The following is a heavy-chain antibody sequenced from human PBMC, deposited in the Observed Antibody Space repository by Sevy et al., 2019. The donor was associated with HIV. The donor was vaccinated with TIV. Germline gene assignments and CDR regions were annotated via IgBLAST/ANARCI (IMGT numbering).Heavy chain of an antibody. D-gene: IGHD5-18*01. J-gene: IGHJ6*02. CDR3: AKDKGTDTAMVTAPYYYYGMDV. V-gene: IGHV3-43D*03. CDR2: ISWDGGST. CDR1: GFTFDDYA. Sequence: GGSLRLSCAASGFTFDDYATHWVRQAPGKGLEWVSLISWDGGSTYYADSVKGRFTISRDNSKNSLYLQMNSLRAEDTALYYCAKDKGTDTAMVTAPYYYYGMDVWGQGTTVTVSS.